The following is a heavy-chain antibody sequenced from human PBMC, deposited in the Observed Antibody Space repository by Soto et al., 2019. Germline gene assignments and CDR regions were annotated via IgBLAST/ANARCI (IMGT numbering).Heavy chain of an antibody. CDR1: GFKFNTYT. CDR3: ARGLLEVMVPFDH. V-gene: IGHV3-30-3*01. J-gene: IGHJ4*02. D-gene: IGHD2-8*02. CDR2: ISPDGSKT. Sequence: VQLVESGGGVVQPGRSLRLSCAASGFKFNTYTFNWVRQAPGKGREWVAMISPDGSKTNYADALKGRFTISRDNSNNKVFLQMNSLTTEDTAIYFCARGLLEVMVPFDHWGQGTLVTVS.